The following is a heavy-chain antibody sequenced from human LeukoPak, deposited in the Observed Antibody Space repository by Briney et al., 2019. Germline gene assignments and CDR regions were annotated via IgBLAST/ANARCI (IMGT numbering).Heavy chain of an antibody. CDR1: GYTFTSYG. D-gene: IGHD6-6*01. J-gene: IGHJ6*03. Sequence: GASVKVSCEASGYTFTSYGISWVRQAPGQGLEWMGWISAYNGNTNYAQKLQGRVTMTTDTSTSTAYMELRSPRSDDTAVYYCAREFSGVSSSSADYYYYMDVWGKGTTVTVSS. CDR2: ISAYNGNT. V-gene: IGHV1-18*01. CDR3: AREFSGVSSSSADYYYYMDV.